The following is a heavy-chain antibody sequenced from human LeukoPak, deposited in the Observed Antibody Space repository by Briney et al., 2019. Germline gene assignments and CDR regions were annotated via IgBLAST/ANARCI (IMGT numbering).Heavy chain of an antibody. D-gene: IGHD6-6*01. CDR2: INPNSGGT. CDR3: VRGGEQLVRGYYYYYMDV. Sequence: GASVKVSCKASGYTFTGYYMHWVRQAPGQGLEWMGWINPNSGGTNYAQKFQGRVTMTRDTSISTAYMELSRLRSDDTSVYYCVRGGEQLVRGYYYYYMDVWGKGTTVTVSS. CDR1: GYTFTGYY. V-gene: IGHV1-2*02. J-gene: IGHJ6*03.